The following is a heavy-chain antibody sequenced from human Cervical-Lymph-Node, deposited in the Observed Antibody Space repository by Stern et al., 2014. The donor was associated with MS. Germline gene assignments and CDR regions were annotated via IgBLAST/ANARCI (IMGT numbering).Heavy chain of an antibody. Sequence: VQLVESGGGVVQSGRSLRLSCATSGFTFGRHSMHWVRQAPGKGLEWVAIISYDGSSQHYADSVKGRFTISRSNSNNTLFLRMNSLRVEDTAIYYCARPAAARYFDYWGQGSQVTVSS. V-gene: IGHV3-30-3*01. CDR3: ARPAAARYFDY. J-gene: IGHJ4*02. D-gene: IGHD6-25*01. CDR2: ISYDGSSQ. CDR1: GFTFGRHS.